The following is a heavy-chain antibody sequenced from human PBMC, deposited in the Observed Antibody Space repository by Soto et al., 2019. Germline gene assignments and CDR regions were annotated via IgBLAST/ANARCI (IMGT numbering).Heavy chain of an antibody. Sequence: APGKVFFQASGFTLSRYSFRWGGQAPGKRLEWMGWISAYNGNTNYAQKLQGRVTMTTDTSTSTAYMELRSLRSDDTAVYYCARDLGRRYYYDSSGYQLYWGQGTLVTVSS. CDR1: GFTLSRYS. J-gene: IGHJ4*02. V-gene: IGHV1-18*01. D-gene: IGHD3-22*01. CDR2: ISAYNGNT. CDR3: ARDLGRRYYYDSSGYQLY.